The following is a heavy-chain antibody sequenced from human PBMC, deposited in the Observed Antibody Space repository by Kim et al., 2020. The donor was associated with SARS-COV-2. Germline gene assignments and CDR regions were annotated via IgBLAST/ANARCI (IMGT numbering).Heavy chain of an antibody. Sequence: SETLSLTCAVFGESISLYYWTWIRQSPGKGLEWIGQVNHAGTTNINPVLKSRVSILVDVSKNQFSLRLTSVTAADTAVYYCTRVQYNLGHGFDYWGQGTVVTVSS. CDR2: VNHAGTT. V-gene: IGHV4-34*01. CDR1: GESISLYY. CDR3: TRVQYNLGHGFDY. J-gene: IGHJ4*02. D-gene: IGHD1-1*01.